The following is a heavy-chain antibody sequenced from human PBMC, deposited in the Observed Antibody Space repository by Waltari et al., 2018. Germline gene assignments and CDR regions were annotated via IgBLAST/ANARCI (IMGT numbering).Heavy chain of an antibody. J-gene: IGHJ4*02. Sequence: EVQLVESGGGLIQPGGSLRLSCAVPGLNFSRIYMSWVRQAPGKGLEWVSIIYSGDNRYYADSVKGRFAISRDNSKNTVYLHMNSLTVEDTAVYYCAKYSGYDFDYWGQGTLVTVSS. CDR2: IYSGDNR. D-gene: IGHD5-12*01. CDR1: GLNFSRIY. CDR3: AKYSGYDFDY. V-gene: IGHV3-53*01.